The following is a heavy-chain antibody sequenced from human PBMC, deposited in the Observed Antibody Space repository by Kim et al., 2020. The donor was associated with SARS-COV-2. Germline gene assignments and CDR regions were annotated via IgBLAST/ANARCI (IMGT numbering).Heavy chain of an antibody. CDR1: GFTFSSYW. CDR3: ARDLDTPPLGMIFDY. D-gene: IGHD3-22*01. V-gene: IGHV3-7*01. CDR2: IKQDGSEK. J-gene: IGHJ4*02. Sequence: GGSLRLSCAASGFTFSSYWMSWVRQAPGKGLEWVANIKQDGSEKYYVDSVKGRFTISRDNAKNSLYLQMNSLRAEDTAVYYCARDLDTPPLGMIFDYWGQGTLVTVSS.